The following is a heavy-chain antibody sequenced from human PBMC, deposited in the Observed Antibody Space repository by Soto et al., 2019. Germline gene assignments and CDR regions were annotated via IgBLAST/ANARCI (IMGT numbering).Heavy chain of an antibody. Sequence: GGSLRLSCTASGFTFGDYAMSWFRQAPGKGLEWVGFIRSKAYGGTTEYAASVKGRFTISRDDSKSIAYLQMNSLKTEDTAVYYCTREGYSSLYYYYYMDVWGKGTTVTVSS. CDR3: TREGYSSLYYYYYMDV. CDR1: GFTFGDYA. V-gene: IGHV3-49*03. CDR2: IRSKAYGGTT. D-gene: IGHD4-4*01. J-gene: IGHJ6*03.